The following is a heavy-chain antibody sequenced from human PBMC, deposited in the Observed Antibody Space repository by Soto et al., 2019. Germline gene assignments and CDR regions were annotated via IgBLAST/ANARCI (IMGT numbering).Heavy chain of an antibody. V-gene: IGHV6-1*01. CDR2: TYYRSRWYN. D-gene: IGHD1-7*01. Sequence: SQTLSLTCAISGDSFSSNSAAWNWIRQSPSRGLEWLGRTYYRSRWYNDYAVSVKSRITVNPDTSKNQFSLHLNSVTPEDTAVYYFAGTSALQWFYMDVWNKGTTDTGSS. CDR1: GDSFSSNSAA. CDR3: AGTSALQWFYMDV. J-gene: IGHJ6*03.